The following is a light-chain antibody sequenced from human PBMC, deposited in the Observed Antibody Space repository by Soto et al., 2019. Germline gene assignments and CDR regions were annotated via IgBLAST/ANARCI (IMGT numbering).Light chain of an antibody. V-gene: IGLV2-8*01. CDR2: EVS. CDR3: SSYAGSNKVV. CDR1: SSDVGGYNY. J-gene: IGLJ2*01. Sequence: QSALTQPPSASGSTGQSVTSSCTRTSSDVGGYNYVSWYQQHPGKAPKLMIYEVSKRPSGVPDRFSGSKSGNTASLTVSGLQAEDEADYYCSSYAGSNKVVFGGGTKLTVL.